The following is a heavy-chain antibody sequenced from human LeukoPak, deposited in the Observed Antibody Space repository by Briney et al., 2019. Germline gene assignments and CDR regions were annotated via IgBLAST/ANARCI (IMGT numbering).Heavy chain of an antibody. J-gene: IGHJ6*03. V-gene: IGHV4-4*09. CDR3: ARRVHMDV. CDR1: GNSMNKYQ. CDR2: IYTSGIT. Sequence: PSETLSLTCNVSGNSMNKYQWSWIRQPPGKGLDWIGNIYTSGITNYNPSLKSRVTISVDTSKSQLSLRLRSVTAADTAVYYCARRVHMDVWGKGTTVTVSS.